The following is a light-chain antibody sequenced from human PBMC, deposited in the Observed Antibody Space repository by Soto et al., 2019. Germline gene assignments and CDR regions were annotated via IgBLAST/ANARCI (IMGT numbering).Light chain of an antibody. Sequence: EIVMTQSPATLSVSPGERAILSCRASQTISTNLAWYQHKPGQTPRLLIYGASTRATGVPARFSGSGSGTEFTLTISSLQSEDFAVYYCQPYNNWPLTFGGGTKVDIK. J-gene: IGKJ4*01. CDR1: QTISTN. CDR3: QPYNNWPLT. V-gene: IGKV3-15*01. CDR2: GAS.